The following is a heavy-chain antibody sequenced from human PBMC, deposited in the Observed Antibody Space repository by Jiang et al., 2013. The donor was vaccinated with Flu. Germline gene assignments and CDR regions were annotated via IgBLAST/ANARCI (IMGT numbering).Heavy chain of an antibody. J-gene: IGHJ6*02. CDR1: GYTFTGYY. CDR3: ARDPGGAVAGTYYYYGMDV. D-gene: IGHD6-19*01. CDR2: INPNSGGT. Sequence: GAEVKKPGASVKVSCKASGYTFTGYYMHWVRQAPGQGLEWMGWINPNSGGTNYAQKFQGWVTMTGDTSISTAYMELSRLRSDDTAVYYCARDPGGAVAGTYYYYGMDVWGQGTTVTVSS. V-gene: IGHV1-2*04.